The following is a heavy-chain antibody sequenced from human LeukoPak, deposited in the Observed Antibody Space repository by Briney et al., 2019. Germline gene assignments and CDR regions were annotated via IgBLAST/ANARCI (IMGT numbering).Heavy chain of an antibody. Sequence: PSESRSLTCTVSGGSIRRSSYYSGWIRQPPRKGLEWVGSIYYSWSTYYHPSLKSRVTISVDTSKNQFSLKLSSVTAADTAVHYCARELSLLWFGELYDNWFDPWGQGTLVTVSS. CDR3: ARELSLLWFGELYDNWFDP. J-gene: IGHJ5*02. V-gene: IGHV4-39*02. CDR1: GGSIRRSSYY. CDR2: IYYSWST. D-gene: IGHD3-10*01.